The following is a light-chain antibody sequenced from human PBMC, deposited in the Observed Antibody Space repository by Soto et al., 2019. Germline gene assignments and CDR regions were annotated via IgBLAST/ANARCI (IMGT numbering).Light chain of an antibody. CDR2: DVS. Sequence: QSALTQPRSVSGSPGQSVTISCTGISSDVGDDNYVSWYQQHPGKAPKLMIYDVSKRPSGVPDRFSGSTSGNTASLTISGLQAEDEADYYCCSYAGTHTSLYVFGTGTKLTVL. CDR3: CSYAGTHTSLYV. CDR1: SSDVGDDNY. V-gene: IGLV2-11*01. J-gene: IGLJ1*01.